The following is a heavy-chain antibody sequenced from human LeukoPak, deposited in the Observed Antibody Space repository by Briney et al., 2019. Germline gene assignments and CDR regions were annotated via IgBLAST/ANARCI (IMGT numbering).Heavy chain of an antibody. V-gene: IGHV4-59*01. D-gene: IGHD3-22*01. CDR2: IYYSGST. J-gene: IGHJ4*02. CDR3: ARRDYYDSSETPHDY. CDR1: GGSISSYY. Sequence: SETLSLTCTVSGGSISSYYWSWIRQPPGKGLEWIGYIYYSGSTNYNPSLKSRVTISVDTSKNQFSLKLSSVTAADTAVYYCARRDYYDSSETPHDYWGQGTLVTVSS.